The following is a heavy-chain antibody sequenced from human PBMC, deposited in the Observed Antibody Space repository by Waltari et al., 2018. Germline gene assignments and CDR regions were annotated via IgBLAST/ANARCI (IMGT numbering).Heavy chain of an antibody. CDR2: IYYSGST. D-gene: IGHD3-16*02. Sequence: QVQLQESGPGLVKPSETLSLTCTVSGCSISSHYWSWIRQPPGKGLEWIGYIYYSGSTNYNPSLKSRVTISVDTSKNQFALKLSSVTAADTAVYYCARGGHYDYIWGSYPSPLGAFDIWGQGTMVTVSS. J-gene: IGHJ3*02. V-gene: IGHV4-59*11. CDR1: GCSISSHY. CDR3: ARGGHYDYIWGSYPSPLGAFDI.